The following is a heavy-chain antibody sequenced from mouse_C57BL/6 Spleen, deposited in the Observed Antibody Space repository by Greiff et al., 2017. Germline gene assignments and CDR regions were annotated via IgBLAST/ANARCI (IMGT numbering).Heavy chain of an antibody. J-gene: IGHJ3*01. CDR1: GYTFTGYW. Sequence: VQLQESGAELMKPGASVKLSCKATGYTFTGYWIEWVKQRPGHGLEWIGDIYPGSGSTNYNEKFKSKATLTVDTSSSTAYMQLSSLTSEDSAVYYCARASIYYGNWFAYWGQGTLVTVSA. V-gene: IGHV1-9*01. D-gene: IGHD2-1*01. CDR2: IYPGSGST. CDR3: ARASIYYGNWFAY.